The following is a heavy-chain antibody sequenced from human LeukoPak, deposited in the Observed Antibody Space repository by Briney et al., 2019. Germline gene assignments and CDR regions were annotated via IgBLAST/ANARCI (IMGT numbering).Heavy chain of an antibody. J-gene: IGHJ4*02. V-gene: IGHV1-2*05. CDR3: ARGGYGGGYGGRNSGVIDS. Sequence: ASVKVSCKASGYTFTGYYMHWVRQAPGQGLEWMGRINPNSGGTNYAQKFQGSVTMNRDTSISTAYMELGRLTSDETGVYFCARGGYGGGYGGRNSGVIDSWGQGTLVPVSS. CDR1: GYTFTGYY. D-gene: IGHD4-23*01. CDR2: INPNSGGT.